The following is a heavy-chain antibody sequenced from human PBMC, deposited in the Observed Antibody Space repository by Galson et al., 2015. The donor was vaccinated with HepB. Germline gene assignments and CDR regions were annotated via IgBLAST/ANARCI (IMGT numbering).Heavy chain of an antibody. CDR3: ARSGSGYDWGYFDY. Sequence: PALVKPTQTLTLTCTFSGFSLSTSGMCVSWIRQPPGKALEWLALIDWDDDKYYSTSLKTRLTISKDTSKNQVVLTMTNMDPVDTATYYCARSGSGYDWGYFDYWGQGTLVTVSS. J-gene: IGHJ4*02. CDR2: IDWDDDK. CDR1: GFSLSTSGMC. V-gene: IGHV2-70*01. D-gene: IGHD5-12*01.